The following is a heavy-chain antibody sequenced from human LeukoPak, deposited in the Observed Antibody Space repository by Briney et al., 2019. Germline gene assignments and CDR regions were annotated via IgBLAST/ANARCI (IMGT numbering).Heavy chain of an antibody. Sequence: SQTLSLTCAISGDSVSSNSVAWSWIRQSPLRGLEWLGRTYYRSKWYNDYAVSVKSRITINPDTSKNQFSLQLNSVTPEDTAVYYCARDDCSGGSCYWRFDPWGQGTLVTVSS. D-gene: IGHD2-15*01. J-gene: IGHJ5*02. V-gene: IGHV6-1*01. CDR1: GDSVSSNSVA. CDR3: ARDDCSGGSCYWRFDP. CDR2: TYYRSKWYN.